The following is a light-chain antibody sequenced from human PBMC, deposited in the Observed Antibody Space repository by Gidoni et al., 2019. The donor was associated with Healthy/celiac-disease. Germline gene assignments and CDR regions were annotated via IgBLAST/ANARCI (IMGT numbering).Light chain of an antibody. Sequence: DIVMTQSPASLAVSLGERATINCKSSQSVLYSSNNKNYLAWYQQKPGQPPKLLIYWASTRESGVPDRFSGSGSGTDFTLTISSLQAEDVAVYYCQQYYSRGYTFGQGTKLEIK. J-gene: IGKJ2*01. CDR2: WAS. CDR1: QSVLYSSNNKNY. V-gene: IGKV4-1*01. CDR3: QQYYSRGYT.